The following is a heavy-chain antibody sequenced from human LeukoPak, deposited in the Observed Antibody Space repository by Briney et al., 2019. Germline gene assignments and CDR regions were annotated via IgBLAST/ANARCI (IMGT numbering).Heavy chain of an antibody. V-gene: IGHV1-8*02. J-gene: IGHJ3*02. D-gene: IGHD7-27*01. Sequence: WASVKVSCKASGYTFTGYYMHWVRQAPGQGLEWMGRINPNSGNTGYAQKFQGRVTMTRNTSISTAYMELSSLRSEDTAVYYCARELSGEFDAFDIWGQGTMVTVSS. CDR2: INPNSGNT. CDR1: GYTFTGYY. CDR3: ARELSGEFDAFDI.